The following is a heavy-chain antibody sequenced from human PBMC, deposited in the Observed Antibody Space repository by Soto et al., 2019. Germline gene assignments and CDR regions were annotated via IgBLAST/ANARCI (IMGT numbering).Heavy chain of an antibody. J-gene: IGHJ3*01. CDR1: GFTFSDHY. CDR3: VRVDRSETGTTRFAF. D-gene: IGHD2-2*01. V-gene: IGHV3-72*01. Sequence: PGGSLRLSFAASGFTFSDHYMDWVRQAPGKGLEGVGRSRNKVKMYTITYGASVKGRFTISRDDSNNSLYLQMNSLKTEDTAVYYCVRVDRSETGTTRFAFWGQGPMVTVSS. CDR2: SRNKVKMYTI.